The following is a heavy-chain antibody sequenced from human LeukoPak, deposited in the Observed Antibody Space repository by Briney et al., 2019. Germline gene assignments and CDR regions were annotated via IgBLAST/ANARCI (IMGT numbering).Heavy chain of an antibody. CDR2: MNPNSGNT. CDR3: ARAQGGGYYDFWSGYQGYWYFDL. D-gene: IGHD3-3*01. Sequence: ASVKVSCKASGYTFNSYYMHWVRQATGQGLEWMGWMNPNSGNTGYAQKFQGRVTITRNTSISTAYMELSSLRSEDTAVYYCARAQGGGYYDFWSGYQGYWYFDLWGRGTLVTVSS. V-gene: IGHV1-8*01. CDR1: GYTFNSYY. J-gene: IGHJ2*01.